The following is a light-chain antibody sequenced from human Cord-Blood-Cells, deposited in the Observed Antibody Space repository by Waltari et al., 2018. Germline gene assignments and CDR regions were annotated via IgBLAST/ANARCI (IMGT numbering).Light chain of an antibody. J-gene: IGKJ1*01. V-gene: IGKV3-15*01. Sequence: EIVMTQSPATLSVSPGERATLSCRASQSVSSNLAWYQQKPGQAPGLLIYGASTRATDIPARFSGSGSGTEFTLTISSLQSEDFAVYYCQQYNNWWTFGQGTKVEIK. CDR3: QQYNNWWT. CDR1: QSVSSN. CDR2: GAS.